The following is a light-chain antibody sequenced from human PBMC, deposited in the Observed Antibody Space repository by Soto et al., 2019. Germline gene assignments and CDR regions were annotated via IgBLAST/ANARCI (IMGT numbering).Light chain of an antibody. CDR1: QSISSW. CDR2: KAS. V-gene: IGKV1-5*03. Sequence: DIQMTQSPSTLSASVGDRVTITCRASQSISSWLAWYQQKPGKAPKLLIYKASSLESGVASRFSGSGSGTEFTLTISSLQPDDFATYYCQQYYSYSPWTFGQGTKVEIK. J-gene: IGKJ1*01. CDR3: QQYYSYSPWT.